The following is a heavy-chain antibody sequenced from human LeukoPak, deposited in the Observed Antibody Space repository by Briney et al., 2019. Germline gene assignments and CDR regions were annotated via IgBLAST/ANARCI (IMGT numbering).Heavy chain of an antibody. CDR3: ARDTEDNVVLPPDVGASKDGFDP. V-gene: IGHV3-11*05. CDR1: GFTFSDYY. CDR2: ISNTGDST. D-gene: IGHD2-2*01. J-gene: IGHJ5*02. Sequence: GGSLRLSCAASGFTFSDYYMSWIRQAPGKGLEWVTYISNTGDSTKYADSVKGRYTISRDNARNSLYLQMNSLRPEDTAVYYCARDTEDNVVLPPDVGASKDGFDPWGQGTLVTVSS.